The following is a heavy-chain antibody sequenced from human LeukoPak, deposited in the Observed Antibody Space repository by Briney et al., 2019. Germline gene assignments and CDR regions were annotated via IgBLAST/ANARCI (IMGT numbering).Heavy chain of an antibody. V-gene: IGHV1-69*01. D-gene: IGHD3-9*01. J-gene: IGHJ4*02. Sequence: SVKVSCKASGGTFSSYAISWVRQAPGQGLEWMGGIIPIFGTANYAQKFQGRVTITADESTSTAYMELSSLRSEDTAVYYCARVQGNDILTGYYYDYWGQGTLVTVSS. CDR1: GGTFSSYA. CDR3: ARVQGNDILTGYYYDY. CDR2: IIPIFGTA.